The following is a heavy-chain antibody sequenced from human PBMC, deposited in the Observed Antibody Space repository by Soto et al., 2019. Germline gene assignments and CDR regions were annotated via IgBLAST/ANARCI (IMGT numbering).Heavy chain of an antibody. CDR2: IYWDDDK. V-gene: IGHV2-5*02. CDR3: AHIVVAGLGYYFDY. J-gene: IGHJ4*02. CDR1: VFSLSSTRMA. Sequence: QITLKESGPTLVKPTQTLTLTCTFSVFSLSSTRMAVGWIRQPPGKALEWLALIYWDDDKRYSPFLKSRLTITKDTSKNQVVLTMSHMDPVDTARYYCAHIVVAGLGYYFDYWGQGTLVTVSS. D-gene: IGHD6-19*01.